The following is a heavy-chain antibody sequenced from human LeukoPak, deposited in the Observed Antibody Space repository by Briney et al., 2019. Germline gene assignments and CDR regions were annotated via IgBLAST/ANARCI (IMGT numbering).Heavy chain of an antibody. D-gene: IGHD1-26*01. CDR1: GFTFSSYS. J-gene: IGHJ4*02. CDR2: ISSSSSYV. V-gene: IGHV3-21*01. CDR3: AREVVGATGEY. Sequence: GGSLRLSCAVSGFTFSSYSMNWVRQAPGKGLEWVSSISSSSSYVYYADSMKGRFTISRDNAKNSLYLQMNSLRAEDTAVYYCAREVVGATGEYWGQGTLVTVSS.